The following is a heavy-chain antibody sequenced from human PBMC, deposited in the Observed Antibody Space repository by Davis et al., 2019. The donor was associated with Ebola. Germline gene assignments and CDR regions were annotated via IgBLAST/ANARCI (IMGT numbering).Heavy chain of an antibody. V-gene: IGHV1-8*01. J-gene: IGHJ6*02. CDR2: MNPNSGNT. D-gene: IGHD4-17*01. Sequence: ASVKLSCKASGYTFTSYDINWVRQATGQGLEWMGWMNPNSGNTGYAQKFQGRVTMTRNTSISTAYMELSSLRSEDTAVYYCARGGEYGDLYYYGMDVWGQGTTVTVSS. CDR3: ARGGEYGDLYYYGMDV. CDR1: GYTFTSYD.